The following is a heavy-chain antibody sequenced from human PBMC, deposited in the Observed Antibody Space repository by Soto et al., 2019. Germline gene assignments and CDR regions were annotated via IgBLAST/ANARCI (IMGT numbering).Heavy chain of an antibody. V-gene: IGHV3-30-3*01. CDR2: IPYDGSNK. CDR1: GFTFSSYA. CDR3: ARDRLYTVTPDY. J-gene: IGHJ4*02. D-gene: IGHD4-17*01. Sequence: GGSLRLSCAASGFTFSSYAMHWVRQAPGKGLEWVAVIPYDGSNKYYADSVKGRFTISRDNSKNTLYLQMNSLRAEDTAVYYCARDRLYTVTPDYWGQGTLVTVSS.